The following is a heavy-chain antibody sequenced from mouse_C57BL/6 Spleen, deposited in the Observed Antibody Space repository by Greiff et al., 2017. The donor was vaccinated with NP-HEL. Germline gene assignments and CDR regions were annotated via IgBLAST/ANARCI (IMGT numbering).Heavy chain of an antibody. Sequence: VQLQQSGPELVKPGASVKISCKASGYAFSSSWMNWVKQRPGKGLEWIGRIYPGDGDTHYNGKFKGKATLTADKSSSPASMQLISLTSADSAVDFWAYYDYEGDFYDRGKGTTLTVSS. J-gene: IGHJ2*01. D-gene: IGHD2-4*01. CDR1: GYAFSSSW. CDR3: AYYDYEGDFYD. V-gene: IGHV1-82*01. CDR2: IYPGDGDT.